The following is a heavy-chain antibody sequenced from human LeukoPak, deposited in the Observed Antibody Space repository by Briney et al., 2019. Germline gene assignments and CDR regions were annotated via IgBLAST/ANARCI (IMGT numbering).Heavy chain of an antibody. CDR2: IYAGDSHT. V-gene: IGHV5-51*01. J-gene: IGHJ4*02. CDR3: ARLSYYDSSGYYYGPFDY. CDR1: GYSFTTYW. D-gene: IGHD3-22*01. Sequence: GESLKSSCKGSGYSFTTYWIGWVRQMPGKGLEWMGIIYAGDSHTRYSPSFQGQVTISADKSISTAYLQWSSLKASDTAMYYCARLSYYDSSGYYYGPFDYWGQGTLVTVSS.